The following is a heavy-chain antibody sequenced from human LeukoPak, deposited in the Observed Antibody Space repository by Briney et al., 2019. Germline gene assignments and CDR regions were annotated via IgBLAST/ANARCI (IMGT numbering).Heavy chain of an antibody. J-gene: IGHJ4*02. D-gene: IGHD4-17*01. Sequence: GASVKVSCKASGYTFTSYAMHWVRQAPGQRFEWMGWINAGNGNTKYSQKFQGRVTTTRDTSASTAYMELSSLRSEDTAVYYCARGMATVTTLGYWGQGTLVTVSS. V-gene: IGHV1-3*01. CDR1: GYTFTSYA. CDR2: INAGNGNT. CDR3: ARGMATVTTLGY.